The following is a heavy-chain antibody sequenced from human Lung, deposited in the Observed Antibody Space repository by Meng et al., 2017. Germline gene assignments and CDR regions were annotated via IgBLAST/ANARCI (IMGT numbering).Heavy chain of an antibody. V-gene: IGHV1-18*01. J-gene: IGHJ4*02. Sequence: HVQLLQSGAEVKQPGASSKVSCKAADYTFTGCGVCWVRQAPGQGLEWMAWLGAHPGDTSFAPKFLGRVTVTADTATATAYMELRSLRSDDTAVYYCARGTPGRSYCDYWGRGTLVTVSS. CDR2: LGAHPGDT. D-gene: IGHD3-10*01. CDR1: DYTFTGCG. CDR3: ARGTPGRSYCDY.